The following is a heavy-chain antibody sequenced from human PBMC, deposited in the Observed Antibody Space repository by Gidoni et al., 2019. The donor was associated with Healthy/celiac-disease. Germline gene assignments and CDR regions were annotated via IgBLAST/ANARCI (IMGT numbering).Heavy chain of an antibody. CDR2: IIPILGIA. D-gene: IGHD3-16*01. V-gene: IGHV1-69*08. CDR1: GGTFSSYT. J-gene: IGHJ5*02. Sequence: QVQLVQSGAEVKKPGSSVKVSCKASGGTFSSYTISWVRQAPGQGLEWMGRIIPILGIANYAQKFQGRVTITADKSTSTAYMELSSLRSEDTAVYYCAREGAWGHRPPIRWFDPWGQGTLVTVSS. CDR3: AREGAWGHRPPIRWFDP.